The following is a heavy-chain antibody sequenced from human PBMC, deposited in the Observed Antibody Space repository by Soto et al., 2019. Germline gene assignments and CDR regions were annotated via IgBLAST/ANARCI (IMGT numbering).Heavy chain of an antibody. CDR1: GFTFSSYA. V-gene: IGHV3-30-3*01. D-gene: IGHD6-19*01. CDR2: ISYDGSNK. CDR3: ARDESSGWYGSVGPLGSYFDY. J-gene: IGHJ4*02. Sequence: GGSLRLSCAASGFTFSSYAMHWVRQAPGKGLEWVAVISYDGSNKYYADSVKGRFTNSRENSKNTRYLQMNSLRAGDTAVYYCARDESSGWYGSVGPLGSYFDYWGQGTLVTVSS.